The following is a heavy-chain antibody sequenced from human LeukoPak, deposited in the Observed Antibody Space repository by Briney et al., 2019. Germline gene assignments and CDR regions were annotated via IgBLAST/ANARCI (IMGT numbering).Heavy chain of an antibody. Sequence: PSETLSLTCAVYGGSFSGYYWSWIRQPPGKGLEWIGEINHSGSTNYNPSLKSRVTISVDTSKNQFSLKLSSVTAADTAVYYCARVDLLGSSGWPFDYWGQGTLVTVSS. CDR2: INHSGST. CDR1: GGSFSGYY. D-gene: IGHD6-19*01. J-gene: IGHJ4*02. V-gene: IGHV4-34*01. CDR3: ARVDLLGSSGWPFDY.